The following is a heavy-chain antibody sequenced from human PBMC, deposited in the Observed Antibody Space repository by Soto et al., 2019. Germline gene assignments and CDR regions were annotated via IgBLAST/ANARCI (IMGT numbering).Heavy chain of an antibody. Sequence: EVQLVESGGGLVQPGGSLRLSCAASGFTFSSYSMNWVRQAPGKGLEWVSYISSSSSTIYYADSVKGRFTISRDNAKNSLYLQMNSLRAEDTAVYYCARVPVGDDYYYMDVWGKGTTVTVSS. V-gene: IGHV3-48*01. D-gene: IGHD3-16*01. CDR1: GFTFSSYS. CDR3: ARVPVGDDYYYMDV. J-gene: IGHJ6*03. CDR2: ISSSSSTI.